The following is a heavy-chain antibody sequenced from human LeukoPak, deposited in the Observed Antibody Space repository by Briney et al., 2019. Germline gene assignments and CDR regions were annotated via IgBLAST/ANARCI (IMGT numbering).Heavy chain of an antibody. J-gene: IGHJ4*02. V-gene: IGHV4-30-2*01. CDR3: ARGLGDYYGSGSSSY. D-gene: IGHD3-10*01. Sequence: SETLSLTCAVSGGSISSGGYSWSWIRQPPGKGLEWIGYIYHSGSTYYNPSLKSRVTISVDTSKNQFSLKLSSVTAADTAVYYCARGLGDYYGSGSSSYWGQGTLVTVSS. CDR2: IYHSGST. CDR1: GGSISSGGYS.